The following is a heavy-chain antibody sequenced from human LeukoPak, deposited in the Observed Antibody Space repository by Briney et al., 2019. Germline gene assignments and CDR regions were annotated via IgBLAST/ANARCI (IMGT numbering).Heavy chain of an antibody. V-gene: IGHV3-9*01. CDR2: ISWNSGSI. D-gene: IGHD2-2*01. CDR3: ARSIPAGNRR. CDR1: GFTFDDYA. Sequence: QPGRSLRLSCAASGFTFDDYAMHWVRQAPGKGLEWVSGISWNSGSIGYADSVKGRFTISRDNAKNSLYLQMNSLRAEDTAVYYCARSIPAGNRRWGQGTLVTVSS. J-gene: IGHJ4*02.